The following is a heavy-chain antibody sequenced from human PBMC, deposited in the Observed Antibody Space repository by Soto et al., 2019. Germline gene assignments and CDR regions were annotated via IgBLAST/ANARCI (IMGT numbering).Heavy chain of an antibody. J-gene: IGHJ6*02. CDR3: ARALIQLWPHYYYGMDV. V-gene: IGHV4-30-4*01. CDR1: GGSISSGDYY. D-gene: IGHD5-18*01. CDR2: IYYSGTT. Sequence: SETLSLTCTVSGGSISSGDYYWSWIRQSPRKGLEWIGYIYYSGTTYYNPSLKSRVTISVDTSKNQFSLKLSSVTAADTAVYYCARALIQLWPHYYYGMDVWGQGTTVTVSS.